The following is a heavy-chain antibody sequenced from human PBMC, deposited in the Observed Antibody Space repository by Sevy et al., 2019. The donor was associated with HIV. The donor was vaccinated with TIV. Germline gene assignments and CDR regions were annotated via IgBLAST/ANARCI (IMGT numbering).Heavy chain of an antibody. V-gene: IGHV4-59*01. CDR3: ARTIYYGGNSDYYYYYMDV. D-gene: IGHD4-17*01. CDR1: GGSISSYY. CDR2: IYYSGST. Sequence: SETLSLTCTVSGGSISSYYWSWIRQPPGKGLEWIGYIYYSGSTNYNPSLKSRVTISVDTSKNQFSLKLSSVTAADTAVYYCARTIYYGGNSDYYYYYMDVWGKWTTVTVSS. J-gene: IGHJ6*03.